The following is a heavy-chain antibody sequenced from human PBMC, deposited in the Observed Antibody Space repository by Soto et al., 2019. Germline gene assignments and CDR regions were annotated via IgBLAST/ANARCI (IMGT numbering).Heavy chain of an antibody. D-gene: IGHD3-16*01. J-gene: IGHJ4*02. CDR2: IYSGGST. CDR1: RFTVSSNY. Sequence: GGSLTLSCASSRFTVSSNYMSWVLQAPGEGLEWVSVIYSGGSTYYADSVKGRFTISRDNSKNTLFLQMNSLRAEDTAIYYCAKDSHWGIISPTHDHWGQGTLVTVSS. V-gene: IGHV3-66*01. CDR3: AKDSHWGIISPTHDH.